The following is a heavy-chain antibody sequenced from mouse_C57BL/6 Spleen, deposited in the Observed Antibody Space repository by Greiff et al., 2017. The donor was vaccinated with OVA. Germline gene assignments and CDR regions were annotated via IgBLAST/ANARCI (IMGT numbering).Heavy chain of an antibody. CDR1: GYTFTDYY. V-gene: IGHV1-26*01. CDR2: INPNNGGT. CDR3: ARGKGLLTNLDY. Sequence: EVQLQQSGPELVKPGASVKISCKASGYTFTDYYMNWVKQSHGKSLEWIGDINPNNGGTSYNQKFKGKATLTVDKSSSTAYMELRSLTSEDSAVYYCARGKGLLTNLDYWGQGTTLTVSS. J-gene: IGHJ2*01. D-gene: IGHD2-3*01.